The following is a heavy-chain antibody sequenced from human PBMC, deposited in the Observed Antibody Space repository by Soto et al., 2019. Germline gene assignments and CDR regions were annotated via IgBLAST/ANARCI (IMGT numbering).Heavy chain of an antibody. CDR3: ARDTIFGVVIGLDY. Sequence: ASVKVSCKASGYTFTIYGISWVRQAPGQGLEWMGWISAYNGNTNYAQKLQGRVTMTTDTSTSTAYMELRSLRSDDTAVYYCARDTIFGVVIGLDYWGQGTMVTVSS. CDR2: ISAYNGNT. J-gene: IGHJ3*01. CDR1: GYTFTIYG. V-gene: IGHV1-18*01. D-gene: IGHD3-3*01.